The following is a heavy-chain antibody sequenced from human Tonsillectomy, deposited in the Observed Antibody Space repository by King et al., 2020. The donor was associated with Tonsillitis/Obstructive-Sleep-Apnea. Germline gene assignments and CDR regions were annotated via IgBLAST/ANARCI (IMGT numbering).Heavy chain of an antibody. J-gene: IGHJ4*02. V-gene: IGHV4-39*01. CDR3: ASGVLRGYSYGYGY. CDR1: GGSISSSSYY. Sequence: LQLQESGPGLVKPSETLSLTCTVSGGSISSSSYYWGWIRQPPGKGLEWIWSIYYSGSTYYNPSLKGRVTISVDTSKNQFSLKLRSVTAADTAVYYCASGVLRGYSYGYGYWGQGPWSPSPQ. CDR2: IYYSGST. D-gene: IGHD5-18*01.